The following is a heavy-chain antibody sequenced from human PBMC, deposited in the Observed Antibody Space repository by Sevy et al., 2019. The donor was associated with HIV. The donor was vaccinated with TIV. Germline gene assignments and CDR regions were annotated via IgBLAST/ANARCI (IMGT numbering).Heavy chain of an antibody. Sequence: GGSLRLSCAASGFTFSSYGMHWVRQAPGKGLEWVAVIWYDGSNKYYADSVKGRFTISRDNSKNTLDLQMNSLRAEDTAVYYCASDPYPAVSDYVTTDAFDIWGQGTKVTVSS. CDR1: GFTFSSYG. J-gene: IGHJ3*02. CDR2: IWYDGSNK. D-gene: IGHD5-12*01. V-gene: IGHV3-33*01. CDR3: ASDPYPAVSDYVTTDAFDI.